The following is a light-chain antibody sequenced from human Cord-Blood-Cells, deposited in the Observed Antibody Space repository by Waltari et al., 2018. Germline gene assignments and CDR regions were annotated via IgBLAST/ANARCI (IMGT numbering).Light chain of an antibody. CDR2: DVS. V-gene: IGLV2-14*03. Sequence: QSALTQPASVSGSPGQSITISCTGTSSAVGGYNYVSWYQQHPGKAPKLMIYDVSNRPSWVSNRFSGSKSGNTASLTISGLQAEDEADYYCSSYTSSSTLVFGTGTKVTVL. CDR3: SSYTSSSTLV. J-gene: IGLJ1*01. CDR1: SSAVGGYNY.